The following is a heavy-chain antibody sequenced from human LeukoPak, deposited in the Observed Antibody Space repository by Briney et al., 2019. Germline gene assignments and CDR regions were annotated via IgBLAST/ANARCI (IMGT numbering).Heavy chain of an antibody. CDR1: VFTFSSDE. V-gene: IGHV3-48*03. Sequence: GSLRLSCAASVFTFSSDEMDWVRKAPEKGLEWVSYISSSGSTIYYADSVKGRFTISRDNAKESLYLEMNSLRAEDTAVYYCAELGITMIGGVWGKGTTVTISS. J-gene: IGHJ6*04. CDR2: ISSSGSTI. D-gene: IGHD3-10*02. CDR3: AELGITMIGGV.